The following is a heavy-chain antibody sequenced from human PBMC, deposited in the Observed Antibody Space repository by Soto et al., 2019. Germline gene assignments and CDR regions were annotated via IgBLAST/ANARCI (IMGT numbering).Heavy chain of an antibody. V-gene: IGHV1-3*01. CDR2: LNPDTGNT. CDR3: ARDIPRVGPLANDAFAV. J-gene: IGHJ3*01. D-gene: IGHD2-2*02. Sequence: QVQLVQSGAELKKPGASVNISCTASGFTFSDNLINWVRQVPGQGLEWMGWLNPDTGNTRYSETFQGRVTISRHPSASIAYLELSGLENEDTALYFWARDIPRVGPLANDAFAVWGQGTMITVSS. CDR1: GFTFSDNL.